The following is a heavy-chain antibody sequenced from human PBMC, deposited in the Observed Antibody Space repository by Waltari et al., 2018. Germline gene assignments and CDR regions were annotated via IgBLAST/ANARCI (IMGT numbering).Heavy chain of an antibody. Sequence: EVQLVESGGGLVQPGGSLKLSCAASGFTFSTSWMAWVRQAPGKGLEWVAKIKQGGREKNDVESLKGRFTISRDNAKNSLYLQMNSLRVEDTAIYYCAKDTGGSLDYWGQGTLVTVSS. D-gene: IGHD3-10*01. CDR2: IKQGGREK. V-gene: IGHV3-7*01. CDR3: AKDTGGSLDY. J-gene: IGHJ4*02. CDR1: GFTFSTSW.